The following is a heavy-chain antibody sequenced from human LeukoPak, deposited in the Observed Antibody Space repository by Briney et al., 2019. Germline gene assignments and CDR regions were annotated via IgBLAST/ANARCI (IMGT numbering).Heavy chain of an antibody. J-gene: IGHJ4*02. D-gene: IGHD3-9*01. CDR2: IKQDGSEK. CDR3: ARDHRYFDWFFDY. CDR1: GFTFSSYW. Sequence: GGSLRLSCAASGFTFSSYWMSWVRQAPGKRLEWVANIKQDGSEKYYVDSVKGRFTISRDNAKNSLYLQMNSLRAEDTAVYYCARDHRYFDWFFDYWGQGTLVTVSS. V-gene: IGHV3-7*01.